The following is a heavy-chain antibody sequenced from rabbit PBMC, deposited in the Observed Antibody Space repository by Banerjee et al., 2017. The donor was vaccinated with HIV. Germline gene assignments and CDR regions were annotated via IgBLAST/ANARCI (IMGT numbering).Heavy chain of an antibody. Sequence: QSLEESGGDLVKPGASLTLTCTASGFSFSSYYDMCWVRQAPGKGLEWIACIGADSGGSTYYASWAKGRFTISKTSSTTVTLQMTSLTAADTATYLCARDAGSSGYYFNLWGPGTLVTVS. CDR3: ARDAGSSGYYFNL. CDR1: GFSFSSYYD. D-gene: IGHD8-1*01. V-gene: IGHV1S40*01. CDR2: IGADSGGST. J-gene: IGHJ4*01.